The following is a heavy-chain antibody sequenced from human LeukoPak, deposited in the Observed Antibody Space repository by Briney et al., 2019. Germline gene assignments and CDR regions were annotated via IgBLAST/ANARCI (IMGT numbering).Heavy chain of an antibody. V-gene: IGHV3-30*18. CDR1: GFTFSSYG. CDR2: ISYDGSNK. Sequence: PGGSLRLSCAASGFTFSSYGMHWVRQAPGKGLEWVAVISYDGSNKYYADSVKGRFTISRDNSKNTLYLQMNSLRAEDTALYYCAKESAEVVIPPQKGSDYWGQGTLVTVSS. CDR3: AKESAEVVIPPQKGSDY. D-gene: IGHD3-22*01. J-gene: IGHJ4*02.